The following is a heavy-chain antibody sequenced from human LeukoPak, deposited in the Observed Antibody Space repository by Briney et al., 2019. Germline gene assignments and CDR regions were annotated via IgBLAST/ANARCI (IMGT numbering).Heavy chain of an antibody. V-gene: IGHV1-69*05. Sequence: SVKVSCTASGCTFSSYAINWVRQAPGQGLEWMGGIIPIFGTANYAHKFKGRVTITTDKSTNTPYMQLNRLRANDTAVYYCSSVCSALAWDYFDYWGQGTLVTVSS. J-gene: IGHJ4*02. D-gene: IGHD5-18*01. CDR3: SSVCSALAWDYFDY. CDR2: IIPIFGTA. CDR1: GCTFSSYA.